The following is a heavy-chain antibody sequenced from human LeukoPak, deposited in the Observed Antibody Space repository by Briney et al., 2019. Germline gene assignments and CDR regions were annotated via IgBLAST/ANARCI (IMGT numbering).Heavy chain of an antibody. D-gene: IGHD3-10*01. V-gene: IGHV1-2*02. CDR2: ISPNTGDT. CDR3: ARIGEDY. J-gene: IGHJ4*02. CDR1: GYTFTGYY. Sequence: SVKVSCKASGYTFTGYYLHWVRQAPGQGLEWMGWISPNTGDTNYAQKFQGRVTMTRDTSITTAYMELRSLRSDDRAVYYCARIGEDYWGQGTLVTVSS.